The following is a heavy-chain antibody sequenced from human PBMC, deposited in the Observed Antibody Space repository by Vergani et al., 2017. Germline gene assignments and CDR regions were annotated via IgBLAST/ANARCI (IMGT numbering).Heavy chain of an antibody. CDR1: GYSFSSYT. J-gene: IGHJ4*02. CDR3: ARGGSYYDSSGYYERPFDY. V-gene: IGHV1-69*04. Sequence: QVQLVQSGAEMKKPGASVKVSCKTSGYSFSSYTISWVRQAPGQGLEWMGRIIPILGIANYAQKFQGRVTITADKSTSTAYMELSSLRSEDTAVYYCARGGSYYDSSGYYERPFDYWGQGTLVTVSS. CDR2: IIPILGIA. D-gene: IGHD3-22*01.